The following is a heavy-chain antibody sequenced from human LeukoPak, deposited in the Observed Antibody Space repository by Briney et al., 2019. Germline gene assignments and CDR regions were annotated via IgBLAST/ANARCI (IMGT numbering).Heavy chain of an antibody. CDR2: IIPIFGTA. J-gene: IGHJ6*03. D-gene: IGHD6-13*01. CDR3: GAAGNSYYYYYMDV. CDR1: GGTVISYV. Sequence: ASVRVSCKASGGTVISYVISGVGRAPGQGVEGVGGIIPIFGTANYAQKFQGRVTITTDESTSTAYMELSSLRSEDTAVYYCGAAGNSYYYYYMDVWGKGTTVTVSS. V-gene: IGHV1-69*05.